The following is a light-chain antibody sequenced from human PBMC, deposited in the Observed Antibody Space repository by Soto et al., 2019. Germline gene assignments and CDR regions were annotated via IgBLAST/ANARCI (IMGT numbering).Light chain of an antibody. CDR2: DAS. J-gene: IGKJ4*01. CDR3: QQGSNWPPRT. Sequence: ENVLTQSPATLSLSPGERATLSCRASQSVSSYLAWYQHKPGQAPRLLIYDASNRATGIPARFSGSGSGTDFTLTISSLEPEDFAVYYCQQGSNWPPRTFGGGTRVEIK. V-gene: IGKV3-11*01. CDR1: QSVSSY.